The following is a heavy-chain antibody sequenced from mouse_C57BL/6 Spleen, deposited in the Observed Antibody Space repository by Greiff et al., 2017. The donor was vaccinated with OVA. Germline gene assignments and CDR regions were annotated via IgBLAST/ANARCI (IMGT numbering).Heavy chain of an antibody. V-gene: IGHV5-16*01. D-gene: IGHD2-4*01. CDR1: GFTFSDYY. CDR2: INYDGSST. J-gene: IGHJ2*01. Sequence: EVKLVESEGGLVQPGSSMKLSCTASGFTFSDYYMAWVRQVPEKGLEWVANINYDGSSTYYLDSLKSRFIISRDNAKNILYLQMSSLKSEDTATYYCAREVTYDYPFYFDYWGQGTTLTVSS. CDR3: AREVTYDYPFYFDY.